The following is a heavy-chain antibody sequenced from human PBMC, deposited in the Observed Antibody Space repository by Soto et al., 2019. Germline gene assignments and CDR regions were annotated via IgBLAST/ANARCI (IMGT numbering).Heavy chain of an antibody. D-gene: IGHD6-19*01. CDR3: ASAVAGSIDY. V-gene: IGHV3-21*01. CDR2: ISSISSYI. Sequence: PGGSLRLSWAASGFTFSSYSMNWVRQAPGKGLEWVSSISSISSYIYYADSVKGRFTISRDNAKNSLYLQMNSLRAEDTAVYYCASAVAGSIDYWGQGTLVTVSS. CDR1: GFTFSSYS. J-gene: IGHJ4*02.